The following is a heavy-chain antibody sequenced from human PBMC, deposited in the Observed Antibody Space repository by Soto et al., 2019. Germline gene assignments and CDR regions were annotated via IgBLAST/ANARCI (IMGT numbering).Heavy chain of an antibody. V-gene: IGHV4-31*03. Sequence: SETLSLTYTVSGGSISSGGYYWSWIRQHPGKGLEWIGYIYYSGSTYYNPSLKSRVTISVDTSKNQFSLKLSSVTAADTAVYYCARGGLDYGDYRELFNWFDPWGQGTLVTVSS. CDR3: ARGGLDYGDYRELFNWFDP. D-gene: IGHD4-17*01. J-gene: IGHJ5*02. CDR2: IYYSGST. CDR1: GGSISSGGYY.